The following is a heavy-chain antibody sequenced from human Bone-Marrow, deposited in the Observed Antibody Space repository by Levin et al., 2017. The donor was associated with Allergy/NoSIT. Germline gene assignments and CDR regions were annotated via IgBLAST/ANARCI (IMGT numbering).Heavy chain of an antibody. V-gene: IGHV3-11*05. CDR2: ISSSSSYT. D-gene: IGHD3-22*01. J-gene: IGHJ4*02. CDR1: GFTFSDYY. Sequence: GGSLRLSCAASGFTFSDYYMSWIRQAPGKGLEWVSYISSSSSYTNYADSVKGRFTISRDNAKNSLYLQMNSLRAEDTAVYYCARAQAPDYDYDSSGYGGWGQGTLVTVSS. CDR3: ARAQAPDYDYDSSGYGG.